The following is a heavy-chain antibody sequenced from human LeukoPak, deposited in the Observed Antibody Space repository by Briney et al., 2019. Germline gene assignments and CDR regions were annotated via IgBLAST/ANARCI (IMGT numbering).Heavy chain of an antibody. V-gene: IGHV3-74*01. Sequence: GGSLRLSCAASGFTFSKYWMLWVRQAPGKGLESDSRINTDWTVTTYADSVKGRFTVSRDNADNTMFLPMNSVRDEDTAVYYCATKQWLAPPPDSWGQGTPVTVPS. CDR1: GFTFSKYW. J-gene: IGHJ4*02. D-gene: IGHD6-19*01. CDR3: ATKQWLAPPPDS. CDR2: INTDWTVT.